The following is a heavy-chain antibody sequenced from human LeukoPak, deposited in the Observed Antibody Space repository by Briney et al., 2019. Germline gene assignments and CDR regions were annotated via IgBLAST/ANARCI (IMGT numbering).Heavy chain of an antibody. Sequence: SETLSLTCTVSDDSISSGAYSWVWVRQPPGKGLEFIGTVYYGGKTYYNPSLKSRVTMSVDTPKKHFSLNLTSVNAADTAVYYCARLRAARYFFDYWGQGARVTVSS. CDR3: ARLRAARYFFDY. CDR1: DDSISSGAYS. V-gene: IGHV4-39*02. CDR2: VYYGGKT. J-gene: IGHJ4*02. D-gene: IGHD6-6*01.